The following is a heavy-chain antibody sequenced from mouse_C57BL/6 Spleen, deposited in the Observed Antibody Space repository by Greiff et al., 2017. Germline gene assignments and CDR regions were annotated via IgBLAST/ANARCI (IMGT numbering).Heavy chain of an antibody. CDR2: IDPETGGT. Sequence: QVQLQQSGAELVRPGASVTLSCKASGYTFTDYEMHWVKQTPVHGLEWIGAIDPETGGTAYNQKFKGKAILTADKSSSTAYMELRSLTSEYSAVYYCTRAGYYAMDYWGQGTSVTVSS. J-gene: IGHJ4*01. V-gene: IGHV1-15*01. CDR1: GYTFTDYE. CDR3: TRAGYYAMDY.